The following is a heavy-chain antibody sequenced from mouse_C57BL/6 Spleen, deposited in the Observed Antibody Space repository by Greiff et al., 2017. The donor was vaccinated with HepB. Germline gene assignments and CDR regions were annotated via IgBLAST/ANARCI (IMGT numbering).Heavy chain of an antibody. V-gene: IGHV5-4*01. CDR2: ISDGGSYT. Sequence: EVKLVESGGGLVKPGGSLKLSCAASGFTFSSYAMSWVRQTPEKRLEWVATISDGGSYTYYPDNVKGRFTISRDNAKNNLYLQMGHLKSEDTAMYYCARDLYGNYGDAMDYWGQGTSVTVSS. D-gene: IGHD2-1*01. CDR1: GFTFSSYA. J-gene: IGHJ4*01. CDR3: ARDLYGNYGDAMDY.